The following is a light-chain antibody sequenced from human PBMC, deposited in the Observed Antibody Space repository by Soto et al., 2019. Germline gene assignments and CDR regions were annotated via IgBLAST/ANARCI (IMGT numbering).Light chain of an antibody. CDR1: QGISTY. Sequence: IQLARSPAFLCACVGDRGRITCRASQGISTYVACYQQRPGKAPKRLIHTASTLQSGVPSRFSVTGSGTEFTLAISRLKHEDSPTYDGLQDINYPWTFRQGTKLDIK. V-gene: IGKV1-9*01. CDR3: LQDINYPWT. CDR2: TAS. J-gene: IGKJ1*01.